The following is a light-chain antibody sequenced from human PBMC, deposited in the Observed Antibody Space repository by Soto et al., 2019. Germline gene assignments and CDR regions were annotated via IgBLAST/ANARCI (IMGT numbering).Light chain of an antibody. J-gene: IGKJ4*01. V-gene: IGKV1-39*01. Sequence: DIQTTESPSSLSASVGDRVTITCRASQSISSYLNWYQQKPGKAPKVLIYAASSLQSGVPSRFSGIGSGTDFTLGISSLQPEDFATYYCQQSYSGPLTFGGGTKVDI. CDR1: QSISSY. CDR3: QQSYSGPLT. CDR2: AAS.